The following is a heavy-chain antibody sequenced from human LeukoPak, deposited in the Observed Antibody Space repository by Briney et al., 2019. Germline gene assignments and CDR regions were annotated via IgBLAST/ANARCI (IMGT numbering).Heavy chain of an antibody. D-gene: IGHD2/OR15-2a*01. Sequence: GGSLRLSCAASGFTFSSYAMHWVRQAPGKGLEWVAVISYDGSNKYYADSVKGRFTISRDNSKNTLYLQMNSLRAEDTAVYYCATRKCSISACRASSYHCMDFWGKGTTVTVSS. CDR1: GFTFSSYA. V-gene: IGHV3-30-3*01. J-gene: IGHJ6*03. CDR3: ATRKCSISACRASSYHCMDF. CDR2: ISYDGSNK.